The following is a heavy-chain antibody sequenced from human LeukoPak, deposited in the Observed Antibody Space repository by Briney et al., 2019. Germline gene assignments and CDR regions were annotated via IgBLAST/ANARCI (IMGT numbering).Heavy chain of an antibody. V-gene: IGHV1-69*13. J-gene: IGHJ4*02. CDR1: GYTFTGYY. CDR3: ARENSGRSPRPFDY. Sequence: ASVKVSCKASGYTFTGYYMHWVRQAPGQGLEWMGGIIPIFGTANYAQKFQGRVTITADESTSTAYMELSSLRSEDTAVYYCARENSGRSPRPFDYWGQGTLVTVSS. CDR2: IIPIFGTA. D-gene: IGHD1-26*01.